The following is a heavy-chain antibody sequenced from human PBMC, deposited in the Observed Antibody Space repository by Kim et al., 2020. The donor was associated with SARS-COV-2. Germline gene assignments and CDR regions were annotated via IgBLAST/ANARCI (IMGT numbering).Heavy chain of an antibody. J-gene: IGHJ5*02. CDR3: ARVVAVAGTKWFDP. Sequence: ADSVKVRITISRDNATNALYLQMNSLRAEDTALYHCARVVAVAGTKWFDPWGQGTLVTVSS. V-gene: IGHV3-20*01. D-gene: IGHD6-13*01.